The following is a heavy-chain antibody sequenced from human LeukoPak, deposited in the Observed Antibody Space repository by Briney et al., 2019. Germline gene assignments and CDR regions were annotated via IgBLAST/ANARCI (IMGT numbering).Heavy chain of an antibody. V-gene: IGHV1-24*01. CDR3: ATSQSYNWNFAVYYFDY. CDR2: FDPEDGET. CDR1: GYTLTELS. Sequence: ASVKVSCKVSGYTLTELSMHWVRQAPGKELEWMGGFDPEDGETIYAQKFQGRVTMTEDTSTDTAYMELSSLRSEDTAVYYCATSQSYNWNFAVYYFDYWGQGTLVTVSS. J-gene: IGHJ4*02. D-gene: IGHD1-7*01.